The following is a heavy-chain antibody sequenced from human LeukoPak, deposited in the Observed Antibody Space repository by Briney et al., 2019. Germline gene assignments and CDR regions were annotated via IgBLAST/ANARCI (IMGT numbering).Heavy chain of an antibody. CDR3: ARDSPLSFDI. V-gene: IGHV3-21*01. Sequence: PGGSLRLSCAASGFTFSTYSMNWVRQAPGKGLEWVSSTSSSSSFIYYADSVKGRFTISRDNAKNSVYLQMNSLRAEDTAVYYCARDSPLSFDIWGQGTMVTVSS. J-gene: IGHJ3*02. CDR1: GFTFSTYS. CDR2: TSSSSSFI.